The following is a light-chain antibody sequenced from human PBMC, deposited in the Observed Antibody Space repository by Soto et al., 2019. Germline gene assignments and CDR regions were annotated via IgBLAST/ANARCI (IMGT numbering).Light chain of an antibody. CDR3: QSYDATNQV. CDR2: EDN. CDR1: SGSIASNY. J-gene: IGLJ3*02. V-gene: IGLV6-57*01. Sequence: NFMLTQPHSVSESPGKTVIISCTRSSGSIASNYVQWYQQRPGSSPTTVIYEDNQRPSWVPDRFSGCIDSSSNSASLTISGLETEEEADYCCQSYDATNQVFGGGTKVTVL.